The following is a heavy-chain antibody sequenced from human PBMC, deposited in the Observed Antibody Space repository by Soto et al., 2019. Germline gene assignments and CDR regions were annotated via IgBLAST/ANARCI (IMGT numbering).Heavy chain of an antibody. CDR3: AKEGDYYSNYKWSFDS. Sequence: QVQLVESGGGVVQPGRSLRLSCAASGFTFSHHGMHWVRQAPGKGLEWLTVVSSDGSITYDADSVRGRFAISRDNSKNTLYLHMNSLRTEDTAVYYCAKEGDYYSNYKWSFDSWGQGILVTVSS. D-gene: IGHD2-21*01. CDR2: VSSDGSIT. CDR1: GFTFSHHG. J-gene: IGHJ4*02. V-gene: IGHV3-30*18.